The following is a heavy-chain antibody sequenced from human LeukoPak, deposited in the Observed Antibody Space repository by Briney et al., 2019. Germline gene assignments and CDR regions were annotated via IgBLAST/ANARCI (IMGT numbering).Heavy chain of an antibody. CDR3: ARHAWRRDYMDV. V-gene: IGHV4-34*01. CDR2: INHSGST. J-gene: IGHJ6*03. D-gene: IGHD3-3*01. Sequence: SESLSLTCAVYGGSFSGYYWSWIRQPPGKGLEWIGEINHSGSTNYNPSLKSRVTISVDTSKNQFSLKLSSVTAADTAVYYCARHAWRRDYMDVWGKGTTVTVSS. CDR1: GGSFSGYY.